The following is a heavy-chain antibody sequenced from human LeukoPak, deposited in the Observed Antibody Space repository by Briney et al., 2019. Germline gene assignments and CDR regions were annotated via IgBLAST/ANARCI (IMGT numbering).Heavy chain of an antibody. V-gene: IGHV3-74*01. Sequence: PGGSLRLSCAVSGFTFSTYWMDWVRQAPGKGLVWVSRISSDGSNTAYADSVKGRFTISRDNAKHTLFLQMSSLRAEDTAVYYCAKRGDGGAWYDSWGQGTLVIVSS. CDR3: AKRGDGGAWYDS. CDR2: ISSDGSNT. J-gene: IGHJ5*01. D-gene: IGHD5-24*01. CDR1: GFTFSTYW.